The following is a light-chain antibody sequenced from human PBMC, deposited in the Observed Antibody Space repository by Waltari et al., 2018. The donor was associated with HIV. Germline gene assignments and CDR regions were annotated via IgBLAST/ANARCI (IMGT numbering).Light chain of an antibody. CDR3: QQYDTLPFT. J-gene: IGKJ3*01. CDR1: QAIINY. CDR2: GAS. V-gene: IGKV1-33*01. Sequence: DIQMTQSPSSLSASIGDRGIITCQASQAIINYLGWFQQKPGKAPKLLIFGASNFETGVPSRFSGSGSGTDFSFTISSLQPEDFGTYYCQQYDTLPFTFGPGTKVEIK.